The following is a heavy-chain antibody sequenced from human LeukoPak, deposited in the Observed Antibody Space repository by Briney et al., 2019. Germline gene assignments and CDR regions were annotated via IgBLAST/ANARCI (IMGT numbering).Heavy chain of an antibody. CDR3: AKALSPPYYFDY. V-gene: IGHV3-23*01. CDR1: GFTFSSFA. D-gene: IGHD3-16*02. J-gene: IGHJ4*02. Sequence: GGPLRLSGEASGFTFSSFAISWVRRAPGRGLGWVSAISGSGGSTYYADSVKGRFTISRDNSKNTLYLQMNSLRAEDTAVYYCAKALSPPYYFDYWGQGTLVTVSS. CDR2: ISGSGGST.